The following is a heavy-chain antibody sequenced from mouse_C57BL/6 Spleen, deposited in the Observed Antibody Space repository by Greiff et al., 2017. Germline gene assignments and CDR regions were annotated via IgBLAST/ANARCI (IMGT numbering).Heavy chain of an antibody. CDR2: IHPNSGST. D-gene: IGHD2-4*01. CDR1: GYTFTSYW. Sequence: QVQLQQPGAELVKPGASVKLSCKASGYTFTSYWMHWVKQRPGQGLEWIGMIHPNSGSTNYNEKFKSKATLTVDKSSSTAYMQLSSLTSEDSAVYYCARYEGYYDYDDYAMDYWGQGTSVTVSS. J-gene: IGHJ4*01. CDR3: ARYEGYYDYDDYAMDY. V-gene: IGHV1-64*01.